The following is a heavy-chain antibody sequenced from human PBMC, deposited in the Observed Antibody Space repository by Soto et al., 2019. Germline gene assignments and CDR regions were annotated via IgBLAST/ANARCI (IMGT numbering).Heavy chain of an antibody. CDR2: ISANNGNT. J-gene: IGHJ6*02. Sequence: DSVEVTCKASGYAFTTYGISWVRQAPGQGLEWMGWISANNGNTNYAQSLQGRVTMTTETSTSTAYMELRSLRSDDTAGYYCASGFLGVIASRYCSSGSCFPYQYYCGMDVSGQGTTGTRSS. CDR3: ASGFLGVIASRYCSSGSCFPYQYYCGMDV. V-gene: IGHV1-18*01. CDR1: GYAFTTYG. D-gene: IGHD2-15*01.